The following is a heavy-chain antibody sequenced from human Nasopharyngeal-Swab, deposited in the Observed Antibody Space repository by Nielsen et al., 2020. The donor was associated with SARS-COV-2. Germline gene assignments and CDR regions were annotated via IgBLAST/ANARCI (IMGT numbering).Heavy chain of an antibody. Sequence: ASVKVSCKASGYTFTSYGISWVRQAPGQGLEWMGWISAYNGNTNYAQKLQGRVTMTTDTSTSTAYMELRSLRSADTAVYYCARDDSSKYDFWSGYYTSFDYWGQGTLVTVSS. D-gene: IGHD3-3*01. CDR2: ISAYNGNT. CDR3: ARDDSSKYDFWSGYYTSFDY. J-gene: IGHJ4*02. V-gene: IGHV1-18*01. CDR1: GYTFTSYG.